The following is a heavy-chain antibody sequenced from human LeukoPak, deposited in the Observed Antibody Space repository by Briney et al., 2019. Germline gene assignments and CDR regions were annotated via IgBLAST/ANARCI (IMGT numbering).Heavy chain of an antibody. CDR1: GGSFSGYY. CDR3: ARVQSSTRNHYYYYYMDV. J-gene: IGHJ6*03. D-gene: IGHD2-2*01. CDR2: INHSGST. Sequence: SETLSLTCAAYGGSFSGYYWSWIRQPPGKGLEWIGEINHSGSTNYNPSLKSRVTISVDTSKNQFSLKLSSVTAADTAVYYCARVQSSTRNHYYYYYMDVWGKGTTVTVSS. V-gene: IGHV4-34*01.